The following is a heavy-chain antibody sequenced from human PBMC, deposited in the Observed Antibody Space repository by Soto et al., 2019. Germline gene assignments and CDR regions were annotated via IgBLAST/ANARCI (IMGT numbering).Heavy chain of an antibody. Sequence: LSLTCTVSGVSISNYYWILLRQPPGKGLEWIGYIYYSGSTNYNPSPKSRVTISVDTSKNQFSLKLSSVTAADTAVYYCAREVSAVAGLTYFDYWGQGTLVTVSS. CDR1: GVSISNYY. CDR2: IYYSGST. J-gene: IGHJ4*02. D-gene: IGHD6-19*01. V-gene: IGHV4-59*01. CDR3: AREVSAVAGLTYFDY.